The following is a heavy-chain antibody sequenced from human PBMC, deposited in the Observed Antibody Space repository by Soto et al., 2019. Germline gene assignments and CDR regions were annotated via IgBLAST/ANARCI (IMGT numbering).Heavy chain of an antibody. CDR3: ARVHGSGSPTYYFDY. CDR2: ISAYNGNT. V-gene: IGHV1-18*01. J-gene: IGHJ4*02. CDR1: GYTFTSYG. D-gene: IGHD3-10*01. Sequence: ASVKVSCKASGYTFTSYGISWVRQAPGQGLEWMRWISAYNGNTNYAQKLQGRVTMTTDTSTSTAYMELRSLRSDDTAVYYCARVHGSGSPTYYFDYWGQGTLVPVSS.